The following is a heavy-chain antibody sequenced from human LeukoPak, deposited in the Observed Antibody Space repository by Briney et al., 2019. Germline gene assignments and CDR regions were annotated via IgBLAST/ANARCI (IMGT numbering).Heavy chain of an antibody. CDR2: IIPIFGTA. D-gene: IGHD1-7*01. CDR1: GGTFSSYA. CDR3: ARVANWNYGLINWFDP. V-gene: IGHV1-69*13. Sequence: SVKVSCKASGGTFSSYAISWVRQAPGQGLEWMGGIIPIFGTANYAQQFQGRVTITADESTSTAYMELSSLRSEDTAVYYCARVANWNYGLINWFDPWGQGTLVTVSS. J-gene: IGHJ5*02.